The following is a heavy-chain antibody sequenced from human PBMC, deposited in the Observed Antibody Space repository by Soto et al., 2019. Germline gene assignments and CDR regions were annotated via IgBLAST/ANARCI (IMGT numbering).Heavy chain of an antibody. CDR3: AKDRGGLVTAYYFDY. Sequence: EAQLLESGGGLVQPGGSLRLSCAASGFTFSSYAMSWVRQAPGKGLEWVSGISGTGGSTYYADSVEGRFTISRDNSKNRIYLRMNSLKAEDTAVYYCAKDRGGLVTAYYFDYWGQGTLVTVSS. D-gene: IGHD6-19*01. CDR2: ISGTGGST. CDR1: GFTFSSYA. J-gene: IGHJ4*02. V-gene: IGHV3-23*01.